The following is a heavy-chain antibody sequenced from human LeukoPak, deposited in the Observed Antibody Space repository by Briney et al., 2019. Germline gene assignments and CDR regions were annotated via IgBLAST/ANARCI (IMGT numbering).Heavy chain of an antibody. CDR2: IYYSGSI. V-gene: IGHV4-59*01. J-gene: IGHJ4*02. D-gene: IGHD3-22*01. Sequence: SETLSLTCTVSGASISSYYWSWIRQPPGKGLEWIGDIYYSGSIKYNPSLKSRVTMSVDTSKNQFSLKLSSVTAADTAIYYCARENPSGYYNRPIDYWGQGTLITVSS. CDR1: GASISSYY. CDR3: ARENPSGYYNRPIDY.